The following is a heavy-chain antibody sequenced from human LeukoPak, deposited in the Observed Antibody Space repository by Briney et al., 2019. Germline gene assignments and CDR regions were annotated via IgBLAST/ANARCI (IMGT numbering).Heavy chain of an antibody. J-gene: IGHJ4*02. CDR1: GFTFSDYS. V-gene: IGHV3-48*01. Sequence: GGSLRLSCAASGFTFSDYSMNWVRQAPGKGLEWISYIGIDSGNTNYADSVKGRFTISGDKAKNSLYLQMNSLRVEDTSVYYCARDYKYAFDNWGQGTLVTVSS. CDR2: IGIDSGNT. D-gene: IGHD5-24*01. CDR3: ARDYKYAFDN.